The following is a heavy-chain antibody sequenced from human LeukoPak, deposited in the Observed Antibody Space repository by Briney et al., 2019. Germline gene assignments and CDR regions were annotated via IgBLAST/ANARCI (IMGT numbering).Heavy chain of an antibody. Sequence: SETLSLTCTVSGGSISSGGYYWSWIRQPPGKGLEWIGYIYHSGSTNYNPSLKSRVTISVDTSKNQFSLKLSSVTAADTAVYYCARDSDVVVPAASWFDPWGQGTLVTVSS. J-gene: IGHJ5*02. D-gene: IGHD2-2*01. CDR3: ARDSDVVVPAASWFDP. CDR1: GGSISSGGYY. V-gene: IGHV4-61*08. CDR2: IYHSGST.